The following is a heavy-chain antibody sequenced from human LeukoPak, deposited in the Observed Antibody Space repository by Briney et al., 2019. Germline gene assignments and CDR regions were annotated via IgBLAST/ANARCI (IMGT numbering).Heavy chain of an antibody. Sequence: SETLSLTCAVYGGSFSDYYWSWIRQPPGKGLEWIGEIKQSGSTNYNPSLKSRVTISVDTSKNQFSLKLSSVTAADTAVYYCARDQGRISWFDPWGQGTLVTVSS. CDR3: ARDQGRISWFDP. V-gene: IGHV4-34*01. CDR2: IKQSGST. J-gene: IGHJ5*02. D-gene: IGHD3-3*02. CDR1: GGSFSDYY.